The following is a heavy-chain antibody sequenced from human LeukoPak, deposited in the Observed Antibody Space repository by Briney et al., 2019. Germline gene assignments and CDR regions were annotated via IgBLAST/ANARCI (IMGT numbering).Heavy chain of an antibody. J-gene: IGHJ4*02. CDR1: GYSFTTYW. CDR2: IYPGDSDT. CDR3: VRSGVVGTPAYCDY. V-gene: IGHV5-51*01. Sequence: GESLKITCQGSGYSFTTYWIGWVRQMPGKGLEWMGIIYPGDSDTRYSPSFEGQVTISVDKSISTAHLQWSSLKASDTAMYYCVRSGVVGTPAYCDYWGQGTLVTVSS. D-gene: IGHD4-23*01.